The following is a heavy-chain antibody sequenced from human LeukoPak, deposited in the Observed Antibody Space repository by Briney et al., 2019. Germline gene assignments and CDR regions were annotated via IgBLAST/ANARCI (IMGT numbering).Heavy chain of an antibody. CDR1: GGSISSYY. CDR2: IYYSGST. CDR3: ARESGDWNHRTLYWFDP. Sequence: SETLSLTCTVSGGSISSYYWSWIRQPPGKGLERIGYIYYSGSTNYNPSLKSRVTISVDTSKNQFSLKLSSVTAADTAVYYCARESGDWNHRTLYWFDPWGQGTLVTVSS. D-gene: IGHD1-1*01. J-gene: IGHJ5*02. V-gene: IGHV4-59*01.